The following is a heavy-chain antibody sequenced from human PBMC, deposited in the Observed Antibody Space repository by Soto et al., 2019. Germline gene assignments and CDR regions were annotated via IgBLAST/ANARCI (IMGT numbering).Heavy chain of an antibody. Sequence: PGGSLSLSCATSGFTFSDYIMNWVRQAPGKGLEWVSSIDLSSTYIYYADSVKGRFIISRDYAKNSLSLQVTSLRAEDTAVYYCARGNAYNSFDYWGQGTLVTVSS. CDR2: IDLSSTYI. V-gene: IGHV3-21*01. CDR3: ARGNAYNSFDY. CDR1: GFTFSDYI. D-gene: IGHD1-1*01. J-gene: IGHJ4*02.